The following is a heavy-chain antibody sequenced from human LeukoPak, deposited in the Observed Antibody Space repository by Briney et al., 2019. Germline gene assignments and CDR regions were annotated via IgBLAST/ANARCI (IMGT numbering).Heavy chain of an antibody. CDR1: GGSFSGYY. V-gene: IGHV4-34*01. CDR3: ARRFGTPRPDFDY. CDR2: INHSGST. Sequence: PSETLSLTCAVYGGSFSGYYWSWIRQPPGKGLEWIGEINHSGSTNYNPSLKSRVTISVDTSKNQFSLKLSSVTAADTAVYYCARRFGTPRPDFDYWGQGTLVTVSS. D-gene: IGHD3-16*01. J-gene: IGHJ4*02.